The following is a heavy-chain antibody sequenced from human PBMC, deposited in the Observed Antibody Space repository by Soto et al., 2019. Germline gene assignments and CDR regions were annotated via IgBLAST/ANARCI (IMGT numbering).Heavy chain of an antibody. Sequence: QVQLVQSGAEVKKPGTSVKVFCKASGGTFSHYTISWVRQAPGQGLEWMGGIIPVFGTTDYEQKFQGRVTITADGSTSTAYMKLSSLRSADTAVYYCARSYPAIVVRNPTGNPDYYGMAVWGQGTTVTVSS. CDR3: ARSYPAIVVRNPTGNPDYYGMAV. V-gene: IGHV1-69*01. CDR1: GGTFSHYT. J-gene: IGHJ6*02. CDR2: IIPVFGTT. D-gene: IGHD2-2*01.